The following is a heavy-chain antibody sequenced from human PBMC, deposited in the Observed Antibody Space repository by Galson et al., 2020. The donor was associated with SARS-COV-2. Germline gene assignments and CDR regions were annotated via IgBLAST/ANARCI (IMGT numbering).Heavy chain of an antibody. CDR3: ARVKSKWTYYYDSSGYYEGFDY. V-gene: IGHV3-74*01. J-gene: IGHJ4*02. D-gene: IGHD3-22*01. CDR1: GFTFSSYW. Sequence: GGSLRLSCAASGFTFSSYWMHWVRQAPGKGLVWVSRINSDGSSTSYADSVKGRFTISRDNAKNTLYLQMNSLRAEDTAVYYCARVKSKWTYYYDSSGYYEGFDYWGQGTLVTVSS. CDR2: INSDGSST.